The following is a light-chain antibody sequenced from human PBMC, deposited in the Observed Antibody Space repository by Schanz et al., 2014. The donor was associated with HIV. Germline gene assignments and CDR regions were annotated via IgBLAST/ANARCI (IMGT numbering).Light chain of an antibody. Sequence: DIQMTQSPSSLSASVGDRVTITCRASQAITNYLAWYQQKPGQPPKLLIYAASTLQSGVPSRFSGSRSGTDFTLTISSLQPEDVATYFCQKYNNAPLITFGQGTRLEIK. V-gene: IGKV1-27*01. CDR3: QKYNNAPLIT. J-gene: IGKJ5*01. CDR1: QAITNY. CDR2: AAS.